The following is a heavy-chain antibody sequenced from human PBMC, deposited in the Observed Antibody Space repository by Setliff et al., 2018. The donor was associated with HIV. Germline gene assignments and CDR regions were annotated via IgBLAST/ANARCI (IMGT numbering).Heavy chain of an antibody. CDR3: ARWHSYYDFWSGYYRYYMDF. CDR2: INLSGGST. Sequence: ASVKVSCKASGYTFTGYYMHWVRQAPGQGLEWMGIINLSGGSTSYAQKFQGRVTMTRDTSTSTVYMELSSLRSEDTAVYYCARWHSYYDFWSGYYRYYMDFWGKGTTVTVS. J-gene: IGHJ6*03. V-gene: IGHV1-46*01. D-gene: IGHD3-3*01. CDR1: GYTFTGYY.